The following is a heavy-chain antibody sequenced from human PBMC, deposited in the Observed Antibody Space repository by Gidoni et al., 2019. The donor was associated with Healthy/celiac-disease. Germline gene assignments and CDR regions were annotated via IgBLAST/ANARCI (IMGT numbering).Heavy chain of an antibody. CDR1: GGSISSYY. D-gene: IGHD2-8*01. CDR2: IYYSGST. V-gene: IGHV4-59*01. J-gene: IGHJ5*02. Sequence: QVQLQESGPGLVKPSETLSLTCTVSGGSISSYYWRWIRQPPGKGLEWIGYIYYSGSTNYNPSLKSRVTISVDTSKNQFSLKLSSVTAADTAVYYCARLRMHWFDPWGQGTLVTVSS. CDR3: ARLRMHWFDP.